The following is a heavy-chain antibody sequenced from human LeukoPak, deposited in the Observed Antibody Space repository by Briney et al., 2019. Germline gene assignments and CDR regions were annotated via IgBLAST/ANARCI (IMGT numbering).Heavy chain of an antibody. V-gene: IGHV4-31*03. CDR2: IYYSGST. J-gene: IGHJ2*01. Sequence: SQTLSLTCTVSGGSISSGGYYWSWIRQHPGKGLEWIGYIYYSGSTYYNPSLKSRVTISVDTSKNQFSLKLSSVTAADTAVYYCARAYGDYFFSDSLGPYWYFDLWGRGTLVTVSS. D-gene: IGHD4-17*01. CDR1: GGSISSGGYY. CDR3: ARAYGDYFFSDSLGPYWYFDL.